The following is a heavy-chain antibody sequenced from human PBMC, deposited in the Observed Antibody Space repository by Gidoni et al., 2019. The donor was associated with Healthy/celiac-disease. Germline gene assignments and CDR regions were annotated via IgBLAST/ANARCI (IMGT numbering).Heavy chain of an antibody. D-gene: IGHD1-26*01. J-gene: IGHJ4*02. CDR2: ISYSGST. Sequence: VKLQESGPGRVKPAETRSLTCTVSGGSISSYYWSWIRQPPGKGLEWIGYISYSGSTNYNPSLKSRVTISVDPSKNQFSLKLSSVTAADTAVYYCARAVWELHLDYWGQGTLVTVSS. V-gene: IGHV4-59*01. CDR3: ARAVWELHLDY. CDR1: GGSISSYY.